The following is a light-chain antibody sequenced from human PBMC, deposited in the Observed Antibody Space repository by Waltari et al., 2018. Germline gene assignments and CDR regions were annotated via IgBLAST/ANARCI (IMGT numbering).Light chain of an antibody. Sequence: QSALTQPPSASGSEAPSVTIPCSGAFTYVSWYQKHPGKAPKPLIYDVFKRPSGVSDRFSGSQSGDTATLTVSWVQFEDEAVYYCSSYAATNNLRNVFGTGTRLTVL. CDR1: AFTY. CDR2: DVF. V-gene: IGLV2-8*01. J-gene: IGLJ1*01. CDR3: SSYAATNNLRNV.